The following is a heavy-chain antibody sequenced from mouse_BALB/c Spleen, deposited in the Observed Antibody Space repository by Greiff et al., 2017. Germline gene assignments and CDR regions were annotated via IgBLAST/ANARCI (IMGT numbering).Heavy chain of an antibody. CDR3: ARKSGNYGYYAMDY. CDR1: GFSLTSYG. CDR2: IWAGGST. V-gene: IGHV2-2*02. J-gene: IGHJ4*01. D-gene: IGHD2-1*01. Sequence: VQLVESGPGLVAPSQSLSITCTVSGFSLTSYGVHWVRQPPGKGLEWLGVIWAGGSTDYNAAFISRLSISKDNSKSQVFFKMNSLQANDTAIYYCARKSGNYGYYAMDYWGQGTSVTVSS.